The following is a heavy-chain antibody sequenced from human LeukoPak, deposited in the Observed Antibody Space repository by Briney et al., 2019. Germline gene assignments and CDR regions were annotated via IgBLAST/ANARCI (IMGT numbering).Heavy chain of an antibody. Sequence: GRSLRLSCEASGFSFSTSGVHWVRQAPGKGLEWMAVVSKDGRKNHYADSVKGRFTISRDNSKSTLFLQMNSLRPEDTAIYYCARDLLNYGSAYYDVGIFDSWGQGTLVTVSS. V-gene: IGHV3-30*04. J-gene: IGHJ4*02. CDR2: VSKDGRKN. D-gene: IGHD3-10*01. CDR1: GFSFSTSG. CDR3: ARDLLNYGSAYYDVGIFDS.